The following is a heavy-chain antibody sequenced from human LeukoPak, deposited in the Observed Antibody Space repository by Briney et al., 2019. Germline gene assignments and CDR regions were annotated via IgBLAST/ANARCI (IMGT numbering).Heavy chain of an antibody. CDR3: ARVLVVYDSWSGYQHTPNYGEDY. D-gene: IGHD3-3*01. V-gene: IGHV3-48*01. CDR1: GFTFSSYS. J-gene: IGHJ4*02. Sequence: GGSLRLSCAASGFTFSSYSMNWVRQAPGKGLEWVSYISSSSSTIYYADSVKGRFTISRDNAKNSLYLQMNSLRAEDTAVYYCARVLVVYDSWSGYQHTPNYGEDYWGQGTLVTVSS. CDR2: ISSSSSTI.